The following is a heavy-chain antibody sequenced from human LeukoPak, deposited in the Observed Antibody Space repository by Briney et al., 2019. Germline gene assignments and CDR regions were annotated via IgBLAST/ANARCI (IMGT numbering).Heavy chain of an antibody. CDR2: INYSGNT. CDR1: GDSISSGTYY. V-gene: IGHV4-31*03. D-gene: IGHD5-12*01. Sequence: SETLSLTCTVSGDSISSGTYYWGWIRQHPGKGLVWIGYINYSGNTYYNPSLKSRVTISVDTSKNLFSLKLNSVTAADTAVYYCVASYGGYVLDYWGQGALVIVSS. CDR3: VASYGGYVLDY. J-gene: IGHJ4*02.